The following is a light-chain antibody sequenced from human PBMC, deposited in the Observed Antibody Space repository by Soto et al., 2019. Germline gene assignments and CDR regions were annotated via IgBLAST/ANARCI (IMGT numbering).Light chain of an antibody. Sequence: AIQMTQSPSSLSASVGDRVTLTCRANQAIRYDLAWYQQKPGRAPKLLIYAASHLQSGVPSRFSGSGSGTDFTLTISSLQPEDFATYYCLQDYGYPRMFGQGTKVEI. CDR2: AAS. CDR3: LQDYGYPRM. CDR1: QAIRYD. V-gene: IGKV1-6*01. J-gene: IGKJ1*01.